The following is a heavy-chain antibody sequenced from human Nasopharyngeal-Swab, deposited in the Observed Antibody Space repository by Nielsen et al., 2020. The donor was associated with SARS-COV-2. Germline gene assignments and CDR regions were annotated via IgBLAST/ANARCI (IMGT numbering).Heavy chain of an antibody. CDR3: AAAPSGDYGGY. Sequence: GGSLRLSCAASGFIFSNYGMHWVRQAPGKGLEWVAVIWYDGSNKYYAGSVKGRFTISRDNSKNTLYLQMNSLRADDTAVYYCAAAPSGDYGGYWGQGTLVTVPS. V-gene: IGHV3-33*01. CDR1: GFIFSNYG. CDR2: IWYDGSNK. J-gene: IGHJ4*02. D-gene: IGHD4-23*01.